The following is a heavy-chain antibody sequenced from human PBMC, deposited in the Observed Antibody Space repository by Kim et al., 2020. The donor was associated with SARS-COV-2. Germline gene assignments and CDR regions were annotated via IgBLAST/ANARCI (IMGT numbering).Heavy chain of an antibody. D-gene: IGHD3-10*01. Sequence: GGSLRLSCAASGFTFSDAWMSWVRQAPGKGLEWLGRIKSRTDGGSTDYAATVKDRFTISRDDSKNTLYLQMDRLKTEDTAVFYCTTWSGSSWGQGTLVTVSS. J-gene: IGHJ5*02. CDR3: TTWSGSS. V-gene: IGHV3-15*01. CDR2: IKSRTDGGST. CDR1: GFTFSDAW.